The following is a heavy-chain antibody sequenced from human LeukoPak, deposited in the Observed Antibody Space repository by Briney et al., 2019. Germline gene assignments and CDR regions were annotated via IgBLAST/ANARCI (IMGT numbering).Heavy chain of an antibody. CDR1: GGSISSYY. Sequence: PSETLSLTCTVSGGSISSYYWSWIRQPPGKGLEWIGYIYYSGSTNYNPSLKSRVTISVDTSKNQFSLKLSSVTAADTAVYYCARQEDTAMASVPFDYWGQGTLVTVSS. V-gene: IGHV4-59*08. CDR3: ARQEDTAMASVPFDY. J-gene: IGHJ4*02. D-gene: IGHD5-18*01. CDR2: IYYSGST.